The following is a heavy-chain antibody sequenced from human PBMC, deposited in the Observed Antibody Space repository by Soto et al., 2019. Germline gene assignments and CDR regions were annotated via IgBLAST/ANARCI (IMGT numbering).Heavy chain of an antibody. CDR2: ISYDGSNK. CDR3: AKIVGATSNFDY. D-gene: IGHD1-26*01. Sequence: GGSLRLSCAASGFTFSSYGMHWVRQAPGKGLEWVAVISYDGSNKYYADSVKGRFTISRDNSKNTLYLQMNSLRAEDTAVYYCAKIVGATSNFDYWGQGT. V-gene: IGHV3-30*18. J-gene: IGHJ4*02. CDR1: GFTFSSYG.